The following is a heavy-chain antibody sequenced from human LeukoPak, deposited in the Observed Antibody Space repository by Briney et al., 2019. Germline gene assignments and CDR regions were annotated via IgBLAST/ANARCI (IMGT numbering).Heavy chain of an antibody. CDR3: THSGSYYGDWFDP. J-gene: IGHJ5*02. Sequence: KASETLFLTCAVYGGSFSGYYWSWIRQPPGKGLEWIGEINHSGSTNYNPSLKSRVTISVDTSKNQFSLKLSSVTAADTAVYYCTHSGSYYGDWFDPWGQGILVTVSS. CDR2: INHSGST. V-gene: IGHV4-34*01. D-gene: IGHD1-26*01. CDR1: GGSFSGYY.